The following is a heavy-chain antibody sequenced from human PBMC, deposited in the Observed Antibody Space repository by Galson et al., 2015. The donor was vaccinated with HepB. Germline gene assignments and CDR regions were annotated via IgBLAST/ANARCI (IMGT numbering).Heavy chain of an antibody. CDR2: IYSGGST. CDR1: GFTVSSNY. D-gene: IGHD1-26*01. Sequence: SLRLSCAASGFTVSSNYMSWVRQAPGKGLEWVSVIYSGGSTYYADSVKCRLTISRDNSKNTLYLQMNSLRAEDTAVYYCARARGGSYFGSFGMDGWGQGTTVTVSS. V-gene: IGHV3-66*02. J-gene: IGHJ6*02. CDR3: ARARGGSYFGSFGMDG.